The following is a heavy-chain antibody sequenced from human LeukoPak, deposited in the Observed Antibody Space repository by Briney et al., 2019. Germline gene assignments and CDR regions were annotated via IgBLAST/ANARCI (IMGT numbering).Heavy chain of an antibody. CDR3: AKGGSYTQNDY. V-gene: IGHV3-21*04. D-gene: IGHD1-26*01. Sequence: AGTLTLTCAASGFTFSAYSMNWVRQSPGKGLEWVSYINGRTSVIYYSDSVKGRFTISRDKAKKSLYLQMNSLRAEDTAVYYCAKGGSYTQNDYWGQGTVVTVSS. CDR1: GFTFSAYS. J-gene: IGHJ4*02. CDR2: INGRTSVI.